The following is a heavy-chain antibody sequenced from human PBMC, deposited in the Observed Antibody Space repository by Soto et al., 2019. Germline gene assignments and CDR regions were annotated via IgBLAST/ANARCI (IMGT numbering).Heavy chain of an antibody. CDR1: GGTFSSYA. CDR3: ATVGTAIHYYGMDV. CDR2: IIPIFGTA. J-gene: IGHJ6*02. D-gene: IGHD5-18*01. V-gene: IGHV1-69*06. Sequence: ASVKVSCKASGGTFSSYAISWVRQAPGQGLEWMGGIIPIFGTANYAQKFQGRVTITADKSTSTAYMELSSLRSEDTAVYYCATVGTAIHYYGMDVWGQGTTVTVSS.